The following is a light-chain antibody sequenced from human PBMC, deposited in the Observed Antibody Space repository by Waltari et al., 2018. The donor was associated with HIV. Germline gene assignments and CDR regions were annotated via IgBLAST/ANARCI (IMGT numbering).Light chain of an antibody. CDR1: QSVASNY. V-gene: IGKV3-20*01. Sequence: VLTQSPGTLSVYPGGSATLSCSSSQSVASNYLAWYQQKRVQSPRLLVYGASSRATDIPARFSGSGSGTDFTLTISRLEPEDSAVYYCQQYGRSPYTFGQGTKLEIK. CDR3: QQYGRSPYT. CDR2: GAS. J-gene: IGKJ2*01.